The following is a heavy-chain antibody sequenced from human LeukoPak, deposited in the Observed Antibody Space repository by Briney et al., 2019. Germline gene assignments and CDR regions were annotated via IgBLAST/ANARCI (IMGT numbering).Heavy chain of an antibody. Sequence: GGSLRLSCAASGFTFSDYSMNWVRQAPGKGLEWVSSISSSSSYIYYADSVKGRFTISRDNAKNSLYLQMNSLRAEDTAVYYCARGGSYHKTSYYYGMDVWGQGTTVTVSS. J-gene: IGHJ6*02. V-gene: IGHV3-21*01. CDR3: ARGGSYHKTSYYYGMDV. CDR1: GFTFSDYS. CDR2: ISSSSSYI. D-gene: IGHD1-26*01.